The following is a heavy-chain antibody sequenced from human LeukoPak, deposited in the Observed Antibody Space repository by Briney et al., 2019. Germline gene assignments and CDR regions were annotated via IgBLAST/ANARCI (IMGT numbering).Heavy chain of an antibody. CDR2: ISSSSSYI. CDR1: GFTFSSYS. Sequence: KAGGSLRLSCAASGFTFSSYSMNWVRQAPGKGLEWVSSISSSSSYIYYADSVKGRFTISRDNAKNSLYLQMNSLRAEDTAVYYCARGVRGSYHAIFGYWGQGTLVTVSS. D-gene: IGHD1-26*01. V-gene: IGHV3-21*01. J-gene: IGHJ4*02. CDR3: ARGVRGSYHAIFGY.